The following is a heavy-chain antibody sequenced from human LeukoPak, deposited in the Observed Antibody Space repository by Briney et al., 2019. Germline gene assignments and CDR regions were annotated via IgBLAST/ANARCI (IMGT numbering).Heavy chain of an antibody. Sequence: PGGSLRLSCAASGFTFSSYAMSWVRQAPGKGLEWVSAISGSGGSTYYADSVKGRFTISRDNSKNTLYLQMNSLRAEDTAVYYCASPRFLEWLLDYYYMDVWGKGTTVTVSS. CDR3: ASPRFLEWLLDYYYMDV. J-gene: IGHJ6*03. CDR2: ISGSGGST. D-gene: IGHD3-3*01. CDR1: GFTFSSYA. V-gene: IGHV3-23*01.